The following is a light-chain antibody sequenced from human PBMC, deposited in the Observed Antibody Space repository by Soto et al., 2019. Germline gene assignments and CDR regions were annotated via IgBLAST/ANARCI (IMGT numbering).Light chain of an antibody. J-gene: IGLJ1*01. V-gene: IGLV2-14*01. CDR1: SSDVGSYDH. Sequence: QSALTQPASVSGSPGQSITISCSGTSSDVGSYDHVAWYQQFPGKTPKLMIYEVSNRPSGVSIRFSGSKSGNTASLTISGLQAEDEADYYCISYTGSSTSYVFGSGTKLTVL. CDR2: EVS. CDR3: ISYTGSSTSYV.